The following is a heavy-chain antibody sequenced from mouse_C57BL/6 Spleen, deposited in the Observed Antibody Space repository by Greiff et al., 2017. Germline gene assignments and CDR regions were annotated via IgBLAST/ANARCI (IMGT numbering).Heavy chain of an antibody. J-gene: IGHJ1*03. CDR3: ARNTPDYYGSSYGYFDV. Sequence: VQLQESGPGLVQPSQSLSITCTVSGFSLTSYGVHWVRQSPGKGLEWLGVIWSGGSTDYNAAFISRLSISKDNSKSQVFFKMNSLQADDTAIYYCARNTPDYYGSSYGYFDVWGTGTTVTVSS. CDR2: IWSGGST. D-gene: IGHD1-1*01. CDR1: GFSLTSYG. V-gene: IGHV2-2*01.